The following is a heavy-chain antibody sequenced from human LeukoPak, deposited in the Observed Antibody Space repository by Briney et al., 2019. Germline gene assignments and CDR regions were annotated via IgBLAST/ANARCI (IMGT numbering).Heavy chain of an antibody. V-gene: IGHV3-53*01. D-gene: IGHD2-15*01. CDR2: IYSGGST. J-gene: IGHJ4*02. Sequence: AGGSLRLSCAASGFTVSSNYMSWVRQAPGKGLEWVSVIYSGGSTYYADSVKGRFTISRDNAKNSLYLQMNSLRAADTAVYYCARGALVVVAATRNDYWGQGTLVTVSS. CDR1: GFTVSSNY. CDR3: ARGALVVVAATRNDY.